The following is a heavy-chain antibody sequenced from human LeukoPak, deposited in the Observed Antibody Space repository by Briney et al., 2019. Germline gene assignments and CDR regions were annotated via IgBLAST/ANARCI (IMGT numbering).Heavy chain of an antibody. V-gene: IGHV3-53*01. Sequence: GGSLRLSCAASGFTVSSNYMSWVRQAPGKGLEWVSVIYSGGSTYYADSVKGRFTISRDNSMNTLYLQMNSLRAEDTAVYYCARDGATGVASILDYWGQGTLVTVSS. J-gene: IGHJ4*02. D-gene: IGHD1-26*01. CDR1: GFTVSSNY. CDR2: IYSGGST. CDR3: ARDGATGVASILDY.